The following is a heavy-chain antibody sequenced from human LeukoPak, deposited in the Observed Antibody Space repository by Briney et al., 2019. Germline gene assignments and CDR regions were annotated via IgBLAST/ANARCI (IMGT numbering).Heavy chain of an antibody. J-gene: IGHJ3*02. D-gene: IGHD5-12*01. V-gene: IGHV3-23*01. CDR1: GFTFSSYA. Sequence: GGSLRLSCAASGFTFSSYAMSWVRQAPGKGLEWVSAISGSGGSTYYADSVKGRFTISRDNSKNTLYLQMNSLRAEDTAVYYCARASGYDGSGWYFRLHAFGIRGQGTMVTVSS. CDR2: ISGSGGST. CDR3: ARASGYDGSGWYFRLHAFGI.